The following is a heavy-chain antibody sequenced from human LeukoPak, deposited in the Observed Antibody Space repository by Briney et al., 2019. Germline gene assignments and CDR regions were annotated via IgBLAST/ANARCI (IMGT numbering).Heavy chain of an antibody. J-gene: IGHJ3*02. CDR3: ARALIAARRSRRAFDAFDI. CDR1: GGSFSGYY. V-gene: IGHV4-34*01. Sequence: SETLSLTCAVYGGSFSGYYWSWIRQPPGKGLEWIGETNHSGSTNYNPSLKSRVTISVDTSKNQFSLKLSSVTAADTAVYYCARALIAARRSRRAFDAFDIWGQGTMVTVSS. CDR2: TNHSGST. D-gene: IGHD6-6*01.